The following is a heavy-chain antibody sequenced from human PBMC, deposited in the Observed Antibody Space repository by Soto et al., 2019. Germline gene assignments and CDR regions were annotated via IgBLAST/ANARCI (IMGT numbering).Heavy chain of an antibody. CDR1: GFTVSSNY. CDR3: ARAADYYDSSGYYYYGMDV. Sequence: GGSLRLSCAASGFTVSSNYMSWVRQAPGKGLEWVSVIYSGGSTYYADSVKGRFTISRDNSKNTLYLQMNSLRAEDTAVYYCARAADYYDSSGYYYYGMDVWGQGTTVTVSS. CDR2: IYSGGST. V-gene: IGHV3-53*01. J-gene: IGHJ6*02. D-gene: IGHD3-22*01.